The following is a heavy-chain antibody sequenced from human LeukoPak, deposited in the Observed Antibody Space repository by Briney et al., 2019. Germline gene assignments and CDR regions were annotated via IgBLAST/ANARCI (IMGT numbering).Heavy chain of an antibody. CDR1: GGSFSGYY. CDR3: ARVRYSSSSLYYYYYYMDV. CDR2: INHSGST. J-gene: IGHJ6*03. D-gene: IGHD6-6*01. V-gene: IGHV4-34*01. Sequence: SETLSLTCAVYGGSFSGYYGSWIRQPPGKGLEWIGEINHSGSTNYNPSLKSRVTISVDTSKNQFSLKLSSVTAADTAVYYCARVRYSSSSLYYYYYYMDVWGNGTTVTVSS.